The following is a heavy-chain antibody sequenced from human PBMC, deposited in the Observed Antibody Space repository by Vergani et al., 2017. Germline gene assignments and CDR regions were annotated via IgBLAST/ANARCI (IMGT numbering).Heavy chain of an antibody. J-gene: IGHJ6*02. Sequence: EVQLVQSGAEVKTPGESLKISCKGSGYSFTSYWIGWVRQMPGKGLEWMGIIYPGDSDTRYSPSFQGQVTISADKSISTAYLQWSSLKASDTAMYYCARGEGYCSGGSCYSDYYYGMDVWGQGTTVTVSS. D-gene: IGHD2-15*01. CDR3: ARGEGYCSGGSCYSDYYYGMDV. V-gene: IGHV5-51*03. CDR1: GYSFTSYW. CDR2: IYPGDSDT.